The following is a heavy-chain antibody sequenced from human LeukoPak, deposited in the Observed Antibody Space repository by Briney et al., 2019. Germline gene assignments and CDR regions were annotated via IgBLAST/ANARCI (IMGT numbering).Heavy chain of an antibody. Sequence: GASVKVSCKASGYTFTSYGISWVRQAPGQGLEWMGWISAYNGNTNYAQKLQGRVTMTTDTSTSTAYMELRSLRSDDTAVYYCARDPLRYGSSYYFDYWGQGTLATVSS. D-gene: IGHD1-26*01. CDR3: ARDPLRYGSSYYFDY. CDR2: ISAYNGNT. V-gene: IGHV1-18*01. J-gene: IGHJ4*02. CDR1: GYTFTSYG.